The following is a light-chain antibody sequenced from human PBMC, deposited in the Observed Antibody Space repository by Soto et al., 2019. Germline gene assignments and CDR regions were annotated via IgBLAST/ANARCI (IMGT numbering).Light chain of an antibody. J-gene: IGKJ1*01. CDR2: KAS. Sequence: DIQMTQSPSTLFASVGDIVTITCRASQSISSWLAWYQQKPGKAPKLLIYKASSLESGVPSRFSGSGSGTEFTLTISSLHPDDFATYYCQQYNSYSWTFGQGTKVEIK. CDR1: QSISSW. CDR3: QQYNSYSWT. V-gene: IGKV1-5*03.